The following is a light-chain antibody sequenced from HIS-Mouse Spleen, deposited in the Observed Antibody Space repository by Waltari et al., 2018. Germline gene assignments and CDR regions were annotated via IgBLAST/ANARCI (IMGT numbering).Light chain of an antibody. CDR3: CSYAGSSTWV. CDR2: DFS. V-gene: IGLV2-11*01. Sequence: QSALTQPRSVSGSPGQSVTIPCPGTSSDVGGYNYVSWYQQHPGNTTKPMIYDFSKRPSSGSHSFSGSKSGNTASLTISVLQAEDEADYYCCSYAGSSTWVFGGGTKLTVL. J-gene: IGLJ3*02. CDR1: SSDVGGYNY.